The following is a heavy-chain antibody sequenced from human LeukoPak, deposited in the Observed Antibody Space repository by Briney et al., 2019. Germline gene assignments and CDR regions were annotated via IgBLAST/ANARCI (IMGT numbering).Heavy chain of an antibody. CDR1: GGTFSSYA. V-gene: IGHV1-69*04. CDR3: ARGVGYYGSGSFDAFDI. J-gene: IGHJ3*02. Sequence: SVKVSCKASGGTFSSYAISWVRQAPGQGLEWMGRIIPILGIANYAQKFQGRVTITADKSTSTAYMELSSLRSEDTAVYYCARGVGYYGSGSFDAFDIWGQGTMVTVSS. D-gene: IGHD3-10*01. CDR2: IIPILGIA.